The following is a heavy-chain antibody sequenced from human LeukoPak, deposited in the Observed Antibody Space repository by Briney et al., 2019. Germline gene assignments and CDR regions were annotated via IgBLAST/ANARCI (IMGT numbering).Heavy chain of an antibody. CDR2: ISGSAGST. D-gene: IGHD5-12*01. Sequence: HPGGSLRLSCAASGFTFSSYAMSWVPQAPGKGREWVLAISGSAGSTYYADSVKGRFTISGDNSKNTLYLHMNSLRAEDTVVYDCAKNYGYSGYDYLDYWGQGTLVTVSS. CDR1: GFTFSSYA. CDR3: AKNYGYSGYDYLDY. V-gene: IGHV3-23*01. J-gene: IGHJ4*02.